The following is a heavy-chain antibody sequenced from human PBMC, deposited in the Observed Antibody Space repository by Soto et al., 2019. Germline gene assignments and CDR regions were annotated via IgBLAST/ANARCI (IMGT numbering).Heavy chain of an antibody. CDR2: MNPNSGNT. J-gene: IGHJ4*02. CDR1: GYTFTSYD. D-gene: IGHD4-17*01. V-gene: IGHV1-8*01. Sequence: QVQLVQSGAEVKKPGASVKVSCKASGYTFTSYDINWVRQATGQGLEWMGWMNPNSGNTGYAQKFQGRVTMTRNTYISTAYMELSSLRSEDTAVYYCARGSRSTVTTSGGADYWGQGTLVTVSS. CDR3: ARGSRSTVTTSGGADY.